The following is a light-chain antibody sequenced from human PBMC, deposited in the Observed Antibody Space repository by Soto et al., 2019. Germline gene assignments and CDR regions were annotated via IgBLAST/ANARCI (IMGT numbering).Light chain of an antibody. CDR1: QSVSSDY. Sequence: EVVLTQSPGTLSLSPGDRATLSCRASQSVSSDYVAWYQQKPGQAPRLLIYGASSRATGIPDRFSGSGSGTDFTLTISRLEPEDLAIFYCQQYGTSPRTFGQGTKVEI. CDR2: GAS. CDR3: QQYGTSPRT. J-gene: IGKJ1*01. V-gene: IGKV3-20*01.